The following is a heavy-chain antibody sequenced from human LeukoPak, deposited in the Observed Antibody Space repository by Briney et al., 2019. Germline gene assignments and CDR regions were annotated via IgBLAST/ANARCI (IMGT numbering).Heavy chain of an antibody. CDR3: AKVRSPPTTGSFPY. Sequence: GGSLRLSCAASGFTFSSYTMNWVRQAPGKGLEWVSSITSSSSYIYYADSVMGRFTISRDNSKNTLYLQMNSLRAEDTAVYYCAKVRSPPTTGSFPYWGQGTLVTVSS. D-gene: IGHD4-17*01. CDR2: ITSSSSYI. CDR1: GFTFSSYT. J-gene: IGHJ4*02. V-gene: IGHV3-21*04.